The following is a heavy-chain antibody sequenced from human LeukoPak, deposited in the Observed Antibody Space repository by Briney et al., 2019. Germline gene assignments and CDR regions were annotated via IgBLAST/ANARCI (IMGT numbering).Heavy chain of an antibody. J-gene: IGHJ4*02. CDR2: IYYSGST. D-gene: IGHD2-2*01. Sequence: SETLSLTCTVSGGSISSGDYYWSWIRQPPGKGLEWIGYIYYSGSTYYNPSLKSRVTISADTSKNQFSLKLSSVTAADTAVYYCARGGVVPGLDYWGQGTLVTVSS. CDR1: GGSISSGDYY. V-gene: IGHV4-30-4*08. CDR3: ARGGVVPGLDY.